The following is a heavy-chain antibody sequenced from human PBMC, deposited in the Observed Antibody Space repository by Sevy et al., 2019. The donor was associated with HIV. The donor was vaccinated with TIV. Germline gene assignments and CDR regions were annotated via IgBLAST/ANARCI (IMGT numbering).Heavy chain of an antibody. CDR2: ISSDVIRK. J-gene: IGHJ4*02. D-gene: IGHD3-16*01. V-gene: IGHV3-30*09. CDR1: GFNVSTYA. CDR3: ARDARGDAGLPDY. Sequence: GGSLRLSCSVSGFNVSTYAMHWVRQAPGKGLEGVAVISSDVIRKYYGASVRGRFAISRDNSNNTLSLQMNSLRVEDTAVYYCARDARGDAGLPDYWGQGTLVTVSS.